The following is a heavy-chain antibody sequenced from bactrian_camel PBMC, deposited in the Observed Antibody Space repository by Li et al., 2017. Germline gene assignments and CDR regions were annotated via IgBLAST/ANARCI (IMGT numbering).Heavy chain of an antibody. J-gene: IGHJ4*01. V-gene: IGHV3S6*01. CDR3: AASDYGCSASYDALHLSPRWYRF. CDR1: GHTWTTYC. Sequence: HVQLVESGGGSVQAGGTLRLSCVASGHTWTTYCMAWFRQSPGKQREGVAGIYNAGDGEIEYADSVKGRATISKDNAKNTLHLQMNSLKPEDTAMYYCAASDYGCSASYDALHLSPRWYRFWGQGTQVTVS. CDR2: IYNAGDGEI. D-gene: IGHD3*01.